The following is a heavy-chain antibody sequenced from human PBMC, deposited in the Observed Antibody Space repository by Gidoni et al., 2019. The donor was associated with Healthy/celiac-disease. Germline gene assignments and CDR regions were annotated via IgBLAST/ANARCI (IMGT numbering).Heavy chain of an antibody. CDR3: ARGRGRGAIVLSAGGHWFDP. D-gene: IGHD3-10*01. Sequence: QVTLVQSGPEVKKPGASVKVSCKASGYTFTSYAINWVRQATGQGLEWMGWMNPNSGNTGYAQKFQGRVSMTRNTSISTAYMRLSSLISEDTAVYYCARGRGRGAIVLSAGGHWFDPWGQGTLVTVSS. V-gene: IGHV1-8*01. CDR1: GYTFTSYA. J-gene: IGHJ5*02. CDR2: MNPNSGNT.